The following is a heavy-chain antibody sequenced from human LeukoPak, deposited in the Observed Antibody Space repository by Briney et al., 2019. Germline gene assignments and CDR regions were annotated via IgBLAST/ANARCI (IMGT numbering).Heavy chain of an antibody. V-gene: IGHV3-30*02. CDR3: ARSYSYGTPTDY. CDR2: IRYDGSIK. D-gene: IGHD5-18*01. Sequence: GGSLRLSCAASGFTFSDYGMVWVRQAPGKGLEWVAFIRYDGSIKYYTDSVKDRFTVSRDNSKNTLYLQMGSLRAEDMAVYHCARSYSYGTPTDYWGQGTLVTVSS. J-gene: IGHJ4*02. CDR1: GFTFSDYG.